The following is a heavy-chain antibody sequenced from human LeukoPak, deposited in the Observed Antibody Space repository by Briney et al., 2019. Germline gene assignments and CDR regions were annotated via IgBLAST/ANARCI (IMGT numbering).Heavy chain of an antibody. D-gene: IGHD7-27*01. CDR2: IKQDGSEK. CDR3: GRFTRSGDSVY. CDR1: GFTFSSYW. J-gene: IGHJ4*02. V-gene: IGHV3-7*01. Sequence: GGSLRLSCAASGFTFSSYWMTWVRQAPGKGLEWVANIKQDGSEKQYVDSVKGRFAISRDNAENSLYLQMNSLKAEDTAVYYCGRFTRSGDSVYWGQGTLVTVSS.